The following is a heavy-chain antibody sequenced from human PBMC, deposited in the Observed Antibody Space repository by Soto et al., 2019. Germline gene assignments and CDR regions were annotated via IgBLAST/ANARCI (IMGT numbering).Heavy chain of an antibody. Sequence: GGSLILGCAAPGFPVSIYAVHWVRPAPGKGLEWVAVMSPNGNNQYYADSVKGRFTISRDTSKSTLYLQMTSLRPDDTAVYYCATGANFYYDTSRYWGQGTLVTVSS. J-gene: IGHJ4*02. CDR3: ATGANFYYDTSRY. CDR2: MSPNGNNQ. V-gene: IGHV3-30-3*01. CDR1: GFPVSIYA. D-gene: IGHD3-22*01.